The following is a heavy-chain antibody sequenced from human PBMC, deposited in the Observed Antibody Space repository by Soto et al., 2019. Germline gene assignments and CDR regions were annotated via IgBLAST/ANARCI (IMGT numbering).Heavy chain of an antibody. V-gene: IGHV3-11*05. J-gene: IGHJ4*02. CDR2: ISSSSSYT. D-gene: IGHD6-19*01. Sequence: PGGSLRLSCAASGFTFSDYYMSWIRQAPGKGLEWVSYISSSSSYTNYADSVKGRFTISRDNAKNSLYLQMNSLRAEDTAVYYCARVRSSGWRYYFDYWGQGTLVTVSS. CDR3: ARVRSSGWRYYFDY. CDR1: GFTFSDYY.